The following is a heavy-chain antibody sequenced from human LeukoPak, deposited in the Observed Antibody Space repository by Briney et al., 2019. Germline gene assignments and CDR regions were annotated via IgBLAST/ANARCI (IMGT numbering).Heavy chain of an antibody. V-gene: IGHV3-30*04. Sequence: GGSLRLSCAASGFTFSNYAMHWVRQAPGKELEWVAVISYDGSNKYYADSVRGRFTFSRNNSKNTLLLQMNRLRTEDTAVYYCARDPLWFGDFSGHYFDLWGQGTLVTVSS. CDR1: GFTFSNYA. CDR3: ARDPLWFGDFSGHYFDL. J-gene: IGHJ4*02. CDR2: ISYDGSNK. D-gene: IGHD3-10*01.